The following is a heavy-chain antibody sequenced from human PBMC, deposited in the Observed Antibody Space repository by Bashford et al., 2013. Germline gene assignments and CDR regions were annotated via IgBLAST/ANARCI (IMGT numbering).Heavy chain of an antibody. D-gene: IGHD2/OR15-2a*01. V-gene: IGHV3-23*01. CDR1: GFTFSNYA. CDR2: ISDSGDRT. CDR3: ARGGRLSEN. J-gene: IGHJ4*02. Sequence: GSLRLSCXTSGFTFSNYAMTWVRQAPGKGLEWVSTISDSGDRTYYADSVKGRFTISRDDSKNALYLQMTSLRSEDTAVYYCARGGRLSENWGQGTLVTVSS.